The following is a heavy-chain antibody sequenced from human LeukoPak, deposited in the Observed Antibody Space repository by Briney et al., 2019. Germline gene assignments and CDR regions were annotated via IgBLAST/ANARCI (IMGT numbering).Heavy chain of an antibody. CDR3: ARAYSSSWYFNWFDP. CDR2: IYHSGST. J-gene: IGHJ5*02. CDR1: GYSISSGYY. Sequence: SETLSLTCSVSGYSISSGYYWGWIRQPPGKGLEWIGSIYHSGSTYYNPSLKSRFTISVDTSKNQFSLKLSSVTAADTAVYYCARAYSSSWYFNWFDPWGQGTLVTVSS. D-gene: IGHD6-13*01. V-gene: IGHV4-38-2*02.